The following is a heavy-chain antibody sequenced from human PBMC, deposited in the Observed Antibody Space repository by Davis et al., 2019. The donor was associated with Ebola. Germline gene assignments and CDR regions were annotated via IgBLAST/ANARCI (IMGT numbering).Heavy chain of an antibody. CDR1: GGSIGSHK. CDR3: ARHPGGNNYDPWSYYFDY. Sequence: MPSETLSLTCTVSGGSIGSHKWSWVRQPPGKGLEWIGYIYYDGSTNYNPSLKSRVTMFLDRSKAQFSLKLRSVTAADTAVYFCARHPGGNNYDPWSYYFDYWGLGLLVTVSS. V-gene: IGHV4-59*08. CDR2: IYYDGST. D-gene: IGHD1/OR15-1a*01. J-gene: IGHJ4*02.